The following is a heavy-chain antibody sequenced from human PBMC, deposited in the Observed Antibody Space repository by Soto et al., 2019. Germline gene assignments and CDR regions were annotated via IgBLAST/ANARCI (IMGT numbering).Heavy chain of an antibody. D-gene: IGHD2-2*01. V-gene: IGHV3-33*01. CDR3: ARGADDCSSTSCHNYYYYYMDV. CDR1: GFTFSRYG. Sequence: QVQLVESGGGVVQPGRSLRLSCAASGFTFSRYGMHWVRQAPGKGLERVAVIWYDGSNKYYADSVKGRFTISRDNSKNTLYLQMNSLRAEDTAVYYCARGADDCSSTSCHNYYYYYMDVWGKGTTVTVSS. J-gene: IGHJ6*03. CDR2: IWYDGSNK.